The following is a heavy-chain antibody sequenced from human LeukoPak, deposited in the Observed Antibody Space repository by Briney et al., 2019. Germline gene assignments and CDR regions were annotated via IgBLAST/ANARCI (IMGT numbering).Heavy chain of an antibody. D-gene: IGHD1-26*01. CDR3: AGDRRTSGWYAS. V-gene: IGHV3-23*01. J-gene: IGHJ5*01. Sequence: LSLTCSVSGGSISSGPYFWSWVRQAPGKGLEWVSAISGSGGSTYYADSVKGRFTLSRVNFENTVHLQMSSLTAEDTAVYYCAGDRRTSGWYASWGQGTLVTVSS. CDR2: ISGSGGST. CDR1: GGSISSGPYF.